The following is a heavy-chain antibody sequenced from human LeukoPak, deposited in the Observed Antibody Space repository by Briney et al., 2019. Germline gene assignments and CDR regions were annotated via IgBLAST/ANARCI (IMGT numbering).Heavy chain of an antibody. CDR3: ARLALYYYYYMDV. J-gene: IGHJ6*03. CDR1: GFTFSSYA. Sequence: GGSLRLSCAASGFTFSSYAMHWVRQAPGKGLEWVAVISYDGSNKFYADSVKGRFTISRDNSKNTLYLQMNSLRAEDTAVYYCARLALYYYYYMDVWGKGTTVTVSS. CDR2: ISYDGSNK. V-gene: IGHV3-30*04.